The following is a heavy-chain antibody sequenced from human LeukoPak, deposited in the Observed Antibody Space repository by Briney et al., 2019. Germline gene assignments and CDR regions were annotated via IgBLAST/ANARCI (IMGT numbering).Heavy chain of an antibody. V-gene: IGHV3-74*01. CDR3: AGGRLVATSKAVAIDY. CDR2: INERGSST. Sequence: PGGSLRLSSAASGFTFSNSWLHWVRQAPGKGLVWVSRINERGSSTSYADSVKGRFTISRDNAKNTLYLQMNNLRADDTAVYYCAGGRLVATSKAVAIDYWGQGTLVTVSS. CDR1: GFTFSNSW. D-gene: IGHD5-12*01. J-gene: IGHJ4*02.